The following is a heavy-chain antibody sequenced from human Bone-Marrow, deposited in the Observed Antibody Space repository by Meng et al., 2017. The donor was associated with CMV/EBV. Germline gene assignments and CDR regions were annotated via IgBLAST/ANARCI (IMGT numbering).Heavy chain of an antibody. J-gene: IGHJ4*01. D-gene: IGHD3-3*01. CDR2: IQYDGSTK. CDR1: GFTFSSYG. V-gene: IGHV3-30*02. Sequence: GESLKISCAASGFTFSSYGMHWVRQTPGKGLEWVTFIQYDGSTKYYADSVKGRFTISRDNSKNTLYLQMNSLRVEDTAVYYCARGVGYDFWSGHDYWGHGSQVTVSS. CDR3: ARGVGYDFWSGHDY.